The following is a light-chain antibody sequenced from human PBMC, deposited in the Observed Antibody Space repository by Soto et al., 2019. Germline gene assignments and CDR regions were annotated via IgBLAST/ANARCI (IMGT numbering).Light chain of an antibody. Sequence: QSVLTQPPSASGTPGQRVTISCSGSNSNIGSHTVNWYQQLPGTAPKLLIYTDNQRPSGVPDRFSDSKSGTSASLAISGLQSEDEADYYCAAWDDSLQIWVFGGGIKLTVL. CDR3: AAWDDSLQIWV. CDR2: TDN. CDR1: NSNIGSHT. V-gene: IGLV1-44*01. J-gene: IGLJ3*02.